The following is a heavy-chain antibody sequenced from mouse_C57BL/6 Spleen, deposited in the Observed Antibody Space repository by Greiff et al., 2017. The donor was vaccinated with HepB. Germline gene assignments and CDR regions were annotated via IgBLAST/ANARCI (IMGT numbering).Heavy chain of an antibody. D-gene: IGHD1-1*01. CDR1: GYAFTNYL. CDR2: INHGSGGT. J-gene: IGHJ1*03. CDR3: ARTPTGYWYFDV. V-gene: IGHV1-54*01. Sequence: QVQLQQSGAELVRPGTSVKVSCKASGYAFTNYLIEWVKQRPGQGLEWIGVINHGSGGTNYNEKFKGKATLTADKSSSTAYMQLSSLTSEDSAVYFCARTPTGYWYFDVWGTGTTVTVSS.